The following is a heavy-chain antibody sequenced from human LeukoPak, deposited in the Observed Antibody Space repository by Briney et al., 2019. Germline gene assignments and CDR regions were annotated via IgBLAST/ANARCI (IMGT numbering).Heavy chain of an antibody. CDR3: VRLRSDYYGDY. Sequence: PGGSLRLSCAASGFTFSDHYMDWVRQAPGKGLEWVGRSRNKANCYTTEYAASVKGRFTISRDESKNSLYLQMNSLITEDTAVYYCVRLRSDYYGDYWGQGTLVTVSS. CDR1: GFTFSDHY. CDR2: SRNKANCYTT. V-gene: IGHV3-72*01. J-gene: IGHJ4*02. D-gene: IGHD3-3*01.